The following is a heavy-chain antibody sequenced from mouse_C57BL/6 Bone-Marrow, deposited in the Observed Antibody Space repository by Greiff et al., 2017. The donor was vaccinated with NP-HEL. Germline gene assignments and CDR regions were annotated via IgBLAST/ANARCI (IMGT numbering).Heavy chain of an antibody. CDR2: INSDGGST. J-gene: IGHJ2*01. Sequence: EVKLMESGGGLVQPGESLKLSCESNEYEFPSHDMSWVRKTPEKRLELVAAINSDGGSTYYPDTMERRFIISRDNTKKTLYLQMSSLRSEDTALYYGASYYGSRYYFDYWGQGTTLTVSS. D-gene: IGHD1-1*01. V-gene: IGHV5-2*01. CDR3: ASYYGSRYYFDY. CDR1: EYEFPSHD.